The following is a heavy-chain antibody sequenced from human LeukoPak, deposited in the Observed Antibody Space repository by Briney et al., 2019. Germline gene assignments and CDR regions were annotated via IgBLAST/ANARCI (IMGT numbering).Heavy chain of an antibody. J-gene: IGHJ3*02. Sequence: PSETLSLTCAVYGGSFSGYYWSWIRQPPGKGLEWIGEINHSGSTNYNPSLKSRVTISVDTSKNQFSLKLSSVTAADTAVYYCARDMSYGDAFDIWGQGTMVTVSS. D-gene: IGHD5-18*01. V-gene: IGHV4-34*01. CDR1: GGSFSGYY. CDR2: INHSGST. CDR3: ARDMSYGDAFDI.